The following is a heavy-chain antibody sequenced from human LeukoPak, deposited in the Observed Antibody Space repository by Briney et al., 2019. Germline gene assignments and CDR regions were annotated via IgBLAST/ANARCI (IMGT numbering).Heavy chain of an antibody. Sequence: SSETLSLTCTVSGGSISSYYWSWIRQPPGKGLEWIGYIYYSGSTNYNPSLKSRVTISVDTSKNQFSLKLSSVTAADTAVYYCARAGYSYGPGVDYWGQGTLVTVSS. V-gene: IGHV4-59*08. CDR3: ARAGYSYGPGVDY. CDR1: GGSISSYY. J-gene: IGHJ4*02. D-gene: IGHD5-18*01. CDR2: IYYSGST.